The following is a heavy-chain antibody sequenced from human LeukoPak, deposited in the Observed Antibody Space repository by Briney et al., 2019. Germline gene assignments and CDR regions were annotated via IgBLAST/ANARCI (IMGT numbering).Heavy chain of an antibody. J-gene: IGHJ4*02. D-gene: IGHD6-19*01. V-gene: IGHV4-59*01. CDR1: GGSISSYY. Sequence: SETLSLTCTVSGGSISSYYWSWIRQPPGKGLEWIGYIYYSGTTNYNPSLKSRVTMSVDTSKNQVSLKLNSVTAADTAIYYCARDLKIGYNSGWYSFDYWGQETLVTVSS. CDR3: ARDLKIGYNSGWYSFDY. CDR2: IYYSGTT.